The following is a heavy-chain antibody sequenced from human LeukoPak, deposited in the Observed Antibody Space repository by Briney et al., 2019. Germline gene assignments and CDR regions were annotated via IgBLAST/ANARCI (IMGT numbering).Heavy chain of an antibody. CDR2: IYTSGST. V-gene: IGHV4-61*02. CDR3: ARERGSGSYYPGNAFDI. D-gene: IGHD3-10*01. Sequence: SETLSLTCTVSGGSISSGSYYWSWIRQPAGKGLEWIGRIYTSGSTNYNPSLKSRVTISVDTSKNQFSLKLSSVTAADTAVYYCARERGSGSYYPGNAFDIWGQGTMVTVSS. J-gene: IGHJ3*02. CDR1: GGSISSGSYY.